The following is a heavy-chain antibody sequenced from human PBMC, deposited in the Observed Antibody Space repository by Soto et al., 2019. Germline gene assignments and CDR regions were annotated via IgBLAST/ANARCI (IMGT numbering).Heavy chain of an antibody. CDR3: ARGGYCSGGSCSYYYYGMDV. J-gene: IGHJ6*02. CDR1: GFTFSSYD. CDR2: IGTAGDP. D-gene: IGHD2-15*01. V-gene: IGHV3-13*05. Sequence: EVQLVESGGGLVQPGGSLRLSCAASGFTFSSYDMHWVRQATGKGLEWVSAIGTAGDPYYPGSVKGRFTISRENAKNSLYLQMNSLRAGDTAVYYCARGGYCSGGSCSYYYYGMDVWGQGTTVTVSS.